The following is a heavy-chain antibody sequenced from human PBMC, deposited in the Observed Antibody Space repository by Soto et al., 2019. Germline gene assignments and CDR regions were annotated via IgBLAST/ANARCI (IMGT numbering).Heavy chain of an antibody. Sequence: EVQLLESGGGLIQPGGSLRVSCAASGFTFSNYAMTWVRQAPGRGLEWVSTISGSTGSTYYADSVKGRFTISRDNSKNTLFLQLNSPRAEDTAVYYCAKDRYCSGGSCSSPAYFDYWGQGTLVTVSS. CDR1: GFTFSNYA. CDR2: ISGSTGST. V-gene: IGHV3-23*01. J-gene: IGHJ4*02. D-gene: IGHD2-15*01. CDR3: AKDRYCSGGSCSSPAYFDY.